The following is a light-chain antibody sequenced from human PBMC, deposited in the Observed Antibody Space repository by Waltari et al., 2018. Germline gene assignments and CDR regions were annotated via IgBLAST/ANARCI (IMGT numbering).Light chain of an antibody. CDR2: AAS. J-gene: IGKJ2*01. V-gene: IGKV1-39*01. CDR3: QQSYSTPPYT. CDR1: QSISSY. Sequence: DIQMTQSPSSLSASVGDRVTITCRASQSISSYLNWYQQKPGKAPKLLISAASNLQSGVPSRFSGSGSGTDFTLTITSLQPEDFATYYCQQSYSTPPYTFGQGTNLEIK.